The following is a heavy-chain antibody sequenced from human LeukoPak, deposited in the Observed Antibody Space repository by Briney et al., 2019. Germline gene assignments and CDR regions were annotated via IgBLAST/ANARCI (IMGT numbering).Heavy chain of an antibody. J-gene: IGHJ3*02. CDR2: IYWDDDK. Sequence: SGPTLLNPTRTLTLTCTFSGFSLRTSGVGVGWIRQPPGKALEWLSLIYWDDDKRYSPSLKSRLTITKDTSKNQVVLTMTNMDPVDTATYYCAHTSCSGGSCYPLGAFDIWGQGTMVTVSS. V-gene: IGHV2-5*02. CDR1: GFSLRTSGVG. D-gene: IGHD2-15*01. CDR3: AHTSCSGGSCYPLGAFDI.